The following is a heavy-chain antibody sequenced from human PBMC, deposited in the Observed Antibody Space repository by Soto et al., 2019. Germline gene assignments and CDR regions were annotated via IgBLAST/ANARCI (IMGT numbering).Heavy chain of an antibody. J-gene: IGHJ6*02. CDR1: GGSISSYY. D-gene: IGHD2-2*01. CDR3: AAAQGYCSSNSCSGRDYDMDV. V-gene: IGHV4-59*01. Sequence: QVQLQESGPGLVKTSETLSLTCTVSGGSISSYYWSWIRQPPGKGLEWIGYIYYSGSTNYNPSLKSRVTISLDTSKSQFSVKLDSVTAADTAVYYCAAAQGYCSSNSCSGRDYDMDVWGQGTTVTVSS. CDR2: IYYSGST.